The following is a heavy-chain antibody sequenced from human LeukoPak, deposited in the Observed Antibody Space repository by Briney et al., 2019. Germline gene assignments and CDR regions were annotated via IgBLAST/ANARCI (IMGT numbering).Heavy chain of an antibody. V-gene: IGHV1-8*01. J-gene: IGHJ5*02. CDR1: GYTFTSYH. CDR2: MYPNSDNT. Sequence: ASVKVSCKASGYTFTSYHINWVRQATGQGLEWVGWMYPNSDNTGYAEKFQGRVTMTRNTSISTAYMELSSLRSEDTAVYYCARVGFGVVAEAWGQGTLVTVSS. D-gene: IGHD3-3*01. CDR3: ARVGFGVVAEA.